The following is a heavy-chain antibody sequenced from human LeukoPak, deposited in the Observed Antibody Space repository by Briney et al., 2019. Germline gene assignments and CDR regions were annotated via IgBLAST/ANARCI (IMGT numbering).Heavy chain of an antibody. CDR3: ARSPSYVWGSPTFDY. Sequence: ASVTVSCKASGYTFTSYGISWVRQAPGQGLEWMGWISAYNGNTNYAQKLQGRVTMTTDTSTSTAYMELRSLRSDDTAVYYCARSPSYVWGSPTFDYWGQGTLVTVSS. J-gene: IGHJ4*02. CDR2: ISAYNGNT. D-gene: IGHD3-16*01. V-gene: IGHV1-18*04. CDR1: GYTFTSYG.